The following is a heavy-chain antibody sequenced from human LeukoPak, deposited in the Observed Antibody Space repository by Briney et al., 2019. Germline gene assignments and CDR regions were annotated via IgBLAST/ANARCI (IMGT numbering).Heavy chain of an antibody. CDR1: GFTFSSYA. V-gene: IGHV3-23*01. D-gene: IGHD4-11*01. CDR2: ISGSGVST. J-gene: IGHJ4*02. CDR3: AKGRLARDYSPFDY. Sequence: GGSLRLSCAVSGFTFSSYAMSWVRQAPGKGLEWVSGISGSGVSTYYADSVKGRFTISRDNSKNTLYLQMNSLRAEDTAVYYCAKGRLARDYSPFDYWGQGTLVTVSS.